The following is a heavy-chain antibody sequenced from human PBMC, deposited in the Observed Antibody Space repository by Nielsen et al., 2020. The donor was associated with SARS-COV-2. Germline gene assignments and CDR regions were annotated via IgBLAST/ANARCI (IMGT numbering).Heavy chain of an antibody. V-gene: IGHV3-15*01. CDR2: IKSKTDGGTT. CDR1: GFTFSNAW. CDR3: ARVFRGWYDSSGSYGMDV. Sequence: GESLKISCAASGFTFSNAWMSWVRQAPGKGLEWVGRIKSKTDGGTTDYAAPVKGRFTISRDDSKNTLYLQMNSLKTEDTAVYYCARVFRGWYDSSGSYGMDVWGQGTTVTVSS. J-gene: IGHJ6*02. D-gene: IGHD3-22*01.